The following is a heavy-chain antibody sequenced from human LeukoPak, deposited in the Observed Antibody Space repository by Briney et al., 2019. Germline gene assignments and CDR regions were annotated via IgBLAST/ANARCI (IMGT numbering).Heavy chain of an antibody. CDR1: GYTFTSYG. D-gene: IGHD6-19*01. Sequence: VASVKVSCKASGYTFTSYGINWVRQAPGQGLEWMGWISADNGFTASAQNLQGRVTMTTDPSTNTAYMELRSLRSDDTAVYYCANLAGVVAGLDPWGQGTLVTVSS. V-gene: IGHV1-18*01. CDR2: ISADNGFT. J-gene: IGHJ5*02. CDR3: ANLAGVVAGLDP.